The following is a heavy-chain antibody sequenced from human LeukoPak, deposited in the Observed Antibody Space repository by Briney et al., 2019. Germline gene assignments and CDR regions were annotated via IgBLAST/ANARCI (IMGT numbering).Heavy chain of an antibody. Sequence: GGSLRLSCAASGFPFTTYWMNWVRQPLGKGLEWVANIKQDGSERYYVDSVKGRFTNSRDNAKNYLYMQMNSLKAEATAVYYCARDRVAGTVSGWFDPWGQGTLVTVSS. CDR2: IKQDGSER. CDR3: ARDRVAGTVSGWFDP. D-gene: IGHD1-7*01. J-gene: IGHJ5*02. CDR1: GFPFTTYW. V-gene: IGHV3-7*01.